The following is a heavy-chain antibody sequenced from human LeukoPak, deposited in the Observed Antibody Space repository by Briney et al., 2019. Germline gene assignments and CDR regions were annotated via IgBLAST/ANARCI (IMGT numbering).Heavy chain of an antibody. CDR2: SDWDDDK. V-gene: IGHV2-70*04. J-gene: IGHJ4*02. CDR3: ARIRGGATLHFDY. D-gene: IGHD1-26*01. Sequence: SGPTLVNPTQTLTLTCTFSGFSLTTSGMRMNWLRQPPGKALEWLARSDWDDDKFYITSLKTRLTISKDSSKNQVVLTMTNMDPVDTATYYCARIRGGATLHFDYWGQGTLVTVSS. CDR1: GFSLTTSGMR.